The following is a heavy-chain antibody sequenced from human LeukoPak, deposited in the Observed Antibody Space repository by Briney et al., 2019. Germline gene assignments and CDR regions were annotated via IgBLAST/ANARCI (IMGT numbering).Heavy chain of an antibody. CDR1: GYTFASYY. V-gene: IGHV1-46*03. Sequence: ASVKVSCKASGYTFASYYMHWVRQAPGQGLEWMGIINPSGGSTSYAQKFQGRVTMTRDTSTSTVYMELSSLRSEDTAVYYCARQGSDTDAFDIWGQGTMVTVSS. J-gene: IGHJ3*02. D-gene: IGHD2-2*02. CDR2: INPSGGST. CDR3: ARQGSDTDAFDI.